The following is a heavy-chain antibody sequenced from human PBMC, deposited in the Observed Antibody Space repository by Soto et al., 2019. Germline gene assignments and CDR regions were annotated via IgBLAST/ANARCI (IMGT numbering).Heavy chain of an antibody. CDR3: AKSPAQYCSGGSCYLDY. V-gene: IGHV3-23*01. CDR2: ISGSGGST. CDR1: GFTFSSYA. Sequence: PGGSLRLSCAASGFTFSSYAMSWVRQAPGKGLEWVSAISGSGGSTYYADSVKGRFTISRDNSKNTLYLQMNSLRAEDTAVYYYAKSPAQYCSGGSCYLDYWGQGTLVTVSS. D-gene: IGHD2-15*01. J-gene: IGHJ4*02.